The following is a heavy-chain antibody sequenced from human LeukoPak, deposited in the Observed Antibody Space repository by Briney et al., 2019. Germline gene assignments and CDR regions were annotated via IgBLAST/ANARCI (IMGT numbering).Heavy chain of an antibody. Sequence: ASVKVSCKXSGYTFTGYYMHWVRQSPGQGLEWMGWINPNSGDTNYAQKFQGRVTMTRDTSISTAYMELSRLRSDDTAVYYCAREYCCSTSCYSFGWFDPWGQGTLVTVSS. CDR2: INPNSGDT. CDR1: GYTFTGYY. V-gene: IGHV1-2*02. CDR3: AREYCCSTSCYSFGWFDP. D-gene: IGHD2-2*01. J-gene: IGHJ5*02.